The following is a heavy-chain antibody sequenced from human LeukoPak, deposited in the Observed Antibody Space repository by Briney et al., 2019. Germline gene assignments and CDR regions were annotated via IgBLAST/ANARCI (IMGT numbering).Heavy chain of an antibody. J-gene: IGHJ6*03. CDR2: INHSGST. Sequence: PSETLSLTCAVYGGSFSGYYWSWIRQPPGKGLEWIGEINHSGSTNYNPSLKSRVTISVDTSKNQFSLKLSSVTAADTAVYYCARGLYSSSYYYYYMDVWGKGTTVTVSS. CDR3: ARGLYSSSYYYYYMDV. V-gene: IGHV4-34*01. CDR1: GGSFSGYY. D-gene: IGHD6-6*01.